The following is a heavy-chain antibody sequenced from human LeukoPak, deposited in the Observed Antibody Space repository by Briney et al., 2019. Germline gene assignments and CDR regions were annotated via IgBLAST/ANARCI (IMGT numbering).Heavy chain of an antibody. V-gene: IGHV3-9*01. Sequence: GGSLRLSCAASGFTFGDYAMHWVRQAPGKGLEWVSGISWNSGRIDYADSVKGRFTISRDTAKNSLYLQMNSLKAEDTALYYCIKAQYCSTTSCNYFDYRGQGTLVTVSS. J-gene: IGHJ4*02. D-gene: IGHD2-2*01. CDR2: ISWNSGRI. CDR3: IKAQYCSTTSCNYFDY. CDR1: GFTFGDYA.